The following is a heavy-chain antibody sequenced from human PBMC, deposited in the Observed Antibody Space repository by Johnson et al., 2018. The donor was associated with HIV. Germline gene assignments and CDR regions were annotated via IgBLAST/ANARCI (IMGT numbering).Heavy chain of an antibody. CDR2: ISWNSNSI. CDR1: GFTFSSYA. V-gene: IGHV3-23*04. CDR3: ASGHMWSGF. Sequence: MLLVESGGGLVQPGGSPRLSCAASGFTFSSYAMSWVRQAPGKGLELVSAISWNSNSIDYADSVKGRFTISRDNSKNTLYLQMNSLRAEDTAVYYCASGHMWSGFWGQGTMVTVSS. D-gene: IGHD3/OR15-3a*01. J-gene: IGHJ3*01.